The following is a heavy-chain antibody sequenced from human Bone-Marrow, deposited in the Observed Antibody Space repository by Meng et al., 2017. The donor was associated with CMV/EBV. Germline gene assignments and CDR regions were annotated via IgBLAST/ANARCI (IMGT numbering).Heavy chain of an antibody. CDR2: INHSGST. V-gene: IGHV4-34*01. Sequence: GSLRLSCAVYGGSFSGYYWSWIRQPPGKGLEWIGEINHSGSTYYNPSLKSRVTISVDMSKNQFSLNLMSVTAADTAVYYCARHRHSGSFYDAFDIWGQGTMVTVSS. CDR3: ARHRHSGSFYDAFDI. D-gene: IGHD2/OR15-2a*01. CDR1: GGSFSGYY. J-gene: IGHJ3*02.